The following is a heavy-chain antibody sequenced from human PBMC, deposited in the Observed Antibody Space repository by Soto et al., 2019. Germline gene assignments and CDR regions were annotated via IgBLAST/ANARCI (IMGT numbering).Heavy chain of an antibody. CDR2: IIPIFGTA. Sequence: SVKFSCKASGGTFSSYAISWVRQAPGQGLEWMGGIIPIFGTANYAQKFRGRVTITADESTSTAYMELSSLRSEDTAVYYCARDHYGDYFDYWGQGTLVTVSS. CDR3: ARDHYGDYFDY. CDR1: GGTFSSYA. J-gene: IGHJ4*02. D-gene: IGHD4-17*01. V-gene: IGHV1-69*13.